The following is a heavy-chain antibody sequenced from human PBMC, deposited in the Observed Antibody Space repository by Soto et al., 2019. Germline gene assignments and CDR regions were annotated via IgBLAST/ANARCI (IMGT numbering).Heavy chain of an antibody. D-gene: IGHD3-9*01. CDR2: ISSSSSYI. Sequence: EVQLVESGGGLVKPGGSLRLSCAASGFTFSSYSMNWVRQAPGKGLEWVSSISSSSSYIYYADSVKGRFTISRDNAKNSLYLQMNSLRAKDTAVYYCARELHDILTGLGYYYYYGMDVWGQGTTVTVSS. J-gene: IGHJ6*02. CDR3: ARELHDILTGLGYYYYYGMDV. V-gene: IGHV3-21*01. CDR1: GFTFSSYS.